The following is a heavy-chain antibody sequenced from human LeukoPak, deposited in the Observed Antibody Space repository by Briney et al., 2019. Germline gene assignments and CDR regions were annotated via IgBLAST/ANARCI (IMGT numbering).Heavy chain of an antibody. Sequence: SETLSLTCTVSGGSISSSSYYWGWIRQPPGKGLEWIGSVYYSGTTYYNPSLKSRVTISVDPSKNEFSLKVNSVTAADTAVYFCARQADFGGVIVSSWFDPWGEGAQVTVSS. V-gene: IGHV4-39*01. CDR3: ARQADFGGVIVSSWFDP. D-gene: IGHD3-16*02. CDR1: GGSISSSSYY. J-gene: IGHJ5*02. CDR2: VYYSGTT.